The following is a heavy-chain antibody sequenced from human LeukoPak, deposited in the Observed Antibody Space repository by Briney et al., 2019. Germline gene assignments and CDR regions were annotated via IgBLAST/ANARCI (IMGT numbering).Heavy chain of an antibody. J-gene: IGHJ4*02. Sequence: PGGSLRLSCAASGFIFSTYGMHWVRQAPGKGLVWVSRSKNDGRSTSCADSVKGRFTISRDSAKNTLFLQMDSLRAEDTAVYYCARAGYSSGWYYFDYWGQGTLVTVSS. CDR2: SKNDGRST. CDR3: ARAGYSSGWYYFDY. D-gene: IGHD6-19*01. V-gene: IGHV3-74*01. CDR1: GFIFSTYG.